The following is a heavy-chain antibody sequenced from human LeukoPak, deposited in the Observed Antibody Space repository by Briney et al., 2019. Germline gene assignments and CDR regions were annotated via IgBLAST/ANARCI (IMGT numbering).Heavy chain of an antibody. CDR3: AKPQGAAIRGFVDY. CDR1: GFIFDHYG. D-gene: IGHD2-2*02. Sequence: GGSLRLSCAASGFIFDHYGMYWVRQAPGKGLEWVSAISGSGGSTYYVDSVKGRFTNSRDNPKNTLFLQMNSLRAEDTAVYYCAKPQGAAIRGFVDYWGQGTLVTVSS. CDR2: ISGSGGST. V-gene: IGHV3-23*01. J-gene: IGHJ4*02.